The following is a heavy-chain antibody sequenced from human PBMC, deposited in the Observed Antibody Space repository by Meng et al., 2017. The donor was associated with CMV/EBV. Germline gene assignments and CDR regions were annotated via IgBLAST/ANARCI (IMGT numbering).Heavy chain of an antibody. J-gene: IGHJ6*02. Sequence: ASVKVSCKASGYTLTSYYMHWVRQAPGQGLEWMGIINPSGGSTSYAQKFQGRVTMTRDTSTSTVYMELSSLRSEDTAVYYCARDSYGYCSSTSCYREGHYYYYYGMDVWGQGTTVTVSS. D-gene: IGHD2-2*01. CDR1: GYTLTSYY. CDR2: INPSGGST. V-gene: IGHV1-46*01. CDR3: ARDSYGYCSSTSCYREGHYYYYYGMDV.